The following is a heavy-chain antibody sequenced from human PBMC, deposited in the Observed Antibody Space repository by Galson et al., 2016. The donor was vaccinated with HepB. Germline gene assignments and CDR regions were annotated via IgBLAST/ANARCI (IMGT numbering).Heavy chain of an antibody. CDR3: ARYGQLWSFDY. J-gene: IGHJ4*02. Sequence: SVKVSCKASGYTFTRYAIHWVRQAPGQRLEWMGWINAGNGKTKFSQKFQGRVTITRDTSASTAYMELSSLRSEDTAMYYCARYGQLWSFDYWGREPWSPSPQ. CDR2: INAGNGKT. CDR1: GYTFTRYA. V-gene: IGHV1-3*01. D-gene: IGHD5-18*01.